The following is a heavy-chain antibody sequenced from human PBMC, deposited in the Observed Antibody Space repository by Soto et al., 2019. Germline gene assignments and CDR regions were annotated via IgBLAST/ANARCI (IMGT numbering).Heavy chain of an antibody. J-gene: IGHJ5*02. Sequence: QVQLVQSGAEVKKPGSSVKVSCKASGGTFSSYTISWVRQAPGQGLEWMGRIIPILGIANYAQKFQGRVTMTADKSTITTYMELSSLRSEDTVVYYCARDTKKVGSGGNNWFDPWGQGILFTVSS. CDR3: ARDTKKVGSGGNNWFDP. CDR1: GGTFSSYT. V-gene: IGHV1-69*08. CDR2: IIPILGIA. D-gene: IGHD2-15*01.